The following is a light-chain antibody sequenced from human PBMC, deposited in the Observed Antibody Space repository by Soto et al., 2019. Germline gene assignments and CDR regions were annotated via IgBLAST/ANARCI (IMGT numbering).Light chain of an antibody. V-gene: IGKV1-39*01. CDR3: QQTFSIPWT. J-gene: IGKJ1*01. Sequence: DIQLNQSPPSLSSSVGDRVTITCRASESISSSLNWYQLKPGRAPKLLISAASSLQTGAPSRLSGSESGTDFTLIISSLQPEDFATYYCQQTFSIPWTFGQGTKV. CDR2: AAS. CDR1: ESISSS.